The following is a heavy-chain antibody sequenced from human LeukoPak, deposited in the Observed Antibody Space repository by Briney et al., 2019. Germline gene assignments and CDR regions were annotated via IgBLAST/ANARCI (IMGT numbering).Heavy chain of an antibody. CDR3: ARDRVYEDLSSFDI. V-gene: IGHV3-53*01. CDR2: IYSGGST. J-gene: IGHJ3*02. Sequence: GGSLRLSCAASGFTVSSNYMSWVRQAPGKGLEWVSVIYSGGSTYYADSVKGRFTISRDNSKNTLYLQMNSLRAEDTAVYYCARDRVYEDLSSFDIRGQGTMVTVSS. D-gene: IGHD2/OR15-2a*01. CDR1: GFTVSSNY.